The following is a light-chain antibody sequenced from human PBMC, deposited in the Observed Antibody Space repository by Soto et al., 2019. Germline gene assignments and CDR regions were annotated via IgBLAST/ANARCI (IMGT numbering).Light chain of an antibody. Sequence: QSVLTQPPSVSGAPGQRVTISCTGGSSNIGAGYDVHWYRQFPGTAPKLLVYGNSNRPSGISDRFSASKSGSSASLAITGLQAEDEADYYCQSYATSLRAWVFGGGTKLTVL. J-gene: IGLJ3*02. CDR2: GNS. CDR1: SSNIGAGYD. CDR3: QSYATSLRAWV. V-gene: IGLV1-40*01.